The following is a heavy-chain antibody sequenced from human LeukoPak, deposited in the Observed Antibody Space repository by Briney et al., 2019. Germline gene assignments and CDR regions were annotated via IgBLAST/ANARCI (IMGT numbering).Heavy chain of an antibody. J-gene: IGHJ4*02. V-gene: IGHV4-59*01. CDR2: IYYSGST. D-gene: IGHD5-18*01. CDR1: GGSISSYY. CDR3: ARGYSPDY. Sequence: SETLSVTCTVSGGSISSYYWSWIRQPPGKGLEWIGYIYYSGSTTYNPSLRSRVTISVDTSKNQFSLKLSSVTAADTAVYYCARGYSPDYWGQGTLVTVSS.